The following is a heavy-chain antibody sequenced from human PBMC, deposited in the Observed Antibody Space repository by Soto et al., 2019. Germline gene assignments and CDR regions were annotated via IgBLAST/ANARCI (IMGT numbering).Heavy chain of an antibody. J-gene: IGHJ6*02. CDR1: SDSVNSGGYS. D-gene: IGHD6-6*01. V-gene: IGHV4-31*03. Sequence: SETLSLTCSVSSDSVNSGGYSWSWIRQHPGKGLEWIGYIYSNGDTYYNPSLKSRVTISVDTSKNQFSLNLTSVTAADTAVYYCARRGGSSSGYYYYAMDVWGQGTTVTVSS. CDR2: IYSNGDT. CDR3: ARRGGSSSGYYYYAMDV.